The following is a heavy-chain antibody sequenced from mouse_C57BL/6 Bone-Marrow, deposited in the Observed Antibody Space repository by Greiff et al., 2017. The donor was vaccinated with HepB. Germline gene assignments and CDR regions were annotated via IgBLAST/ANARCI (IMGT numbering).Heavy chain of an antibody. D-gene: IGHD2-3*01. J-gene: IGHJ2*01. V-gene: IGHV3-6*01. CDR2: ISYDGSN. CDR3: ALMVTTGYFDY. Sequence: EVKLMESGPGLVKPSQSLSLTCSVTGYSITSGYYWNWIRQFPGNKLEWMGYISYDGSNNYNPSLKNRISITRDTSKNQFFLKLNSVTTEDTATYYCALMVTTGYFDYWGQGTTLTVSS. CDR1: GYSITSGYY.